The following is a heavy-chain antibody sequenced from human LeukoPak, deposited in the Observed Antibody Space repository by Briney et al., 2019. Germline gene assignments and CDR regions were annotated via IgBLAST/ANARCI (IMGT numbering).Heavy chain of an antibody. D-gene: IGHD3-10*01. CDR2: IYYDGIT. CDR1: GDSISGHP. Sequence: SETLSLTCAVSGDSISGHPWSWIRQPPGKRLEWIGHIYYDGITNYNPSLKSRVTISVDASKNQFSLKLSSVTAADTAVYYCARYRGLWFGESNRYYYHYIDVWGKGTTVTVSS. V-gene: IGHV4-59*11. CDR3: ARYRGLWFGESNRYYYHYIDV. J-gene: IGHJ6*03.